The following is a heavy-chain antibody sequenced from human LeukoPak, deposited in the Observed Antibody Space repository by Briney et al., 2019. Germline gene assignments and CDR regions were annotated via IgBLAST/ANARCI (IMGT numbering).Heavy chain of an antibody. CDR3: AGDYRFLFDY. V-gene: IGHV3-30*04. J-gene: IGHJ4*02. D-gene: IGHD4-11*01. Sequence: PGGSLRLSCAASGFTFISYAIHWVRQAPGKGLEWVAVISFHGTDTFYADSVKGRFTISRDNSKNTLYLQMHSLRTEDTAVYYCAGDYRFLFDYWGQGALVTVSS. CDR1: GFTFISYA. CDR2: ISFHGTDT.